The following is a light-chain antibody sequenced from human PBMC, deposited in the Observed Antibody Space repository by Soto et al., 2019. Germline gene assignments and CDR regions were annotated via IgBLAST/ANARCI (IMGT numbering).Light chain of an antibody. Sequence: QSVLTQPPSASGTPGQRVTISCSGSSSNIGSNTVSWYQQLPGTAPKLLIYTNNQRPSGVPDRFSGSNSGTSASLAISGLQSEDEADYYCATWDDSLNGVVFGGGTQLTVL. J-gene: IGLJ2*01. CDR1: SSNIGSNT. V-gene: IGLV1-44*01. CDR3: ATWDDSLNGVV. CDR2: TNN.